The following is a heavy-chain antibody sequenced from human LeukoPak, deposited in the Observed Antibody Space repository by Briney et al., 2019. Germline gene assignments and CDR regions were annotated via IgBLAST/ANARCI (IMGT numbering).Heavy chain of an antibody. Sequence: PGGSLRLTCAASGFTFSSYAMHWVRQAPGRGLEWVAVISYDGTKKYYADSVKGRFTISRDNAKNSLYLQMNSLRAEDTAAYYCARDQGDYGDWFDPWGQGTLVTASS. CDR2: ISYDGTKK. V-gene: IGHV3-30-3*01. D-gene: IGHD4-17*01. CDR1: GFTFSSYA. J-gene: IGHJ5*02. CDR3: ARDQGDYGDWFDP.